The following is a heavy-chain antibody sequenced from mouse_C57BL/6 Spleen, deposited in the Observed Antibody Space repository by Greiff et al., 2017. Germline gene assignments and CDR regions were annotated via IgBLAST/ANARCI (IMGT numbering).Heavy chain of an antibody. Sequence: VQGVESGAELARPGASVKLSCKASGYTFTSYGISWVKQRTGQGLEWIGEIYPRSGNTYYNEKFKGKATLTADKSSSTAYMELRSLTSEDSAVYFCATTTVVAPDWYFDVWGTGTTVTVSS. CDR3: ATTTVVAPDWYFDV. V-gene: IGHV1-81*01. J-gene: IGHJ1*03. CDR2: IYPRSGNT. D-gene: IGHD1-1*01. CDR1: GYTFTSYG.